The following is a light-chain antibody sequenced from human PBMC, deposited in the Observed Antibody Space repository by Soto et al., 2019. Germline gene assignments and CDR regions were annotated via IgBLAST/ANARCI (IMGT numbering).Light chain of an antibody. V-gene: IGLV2-23*01. Sequence: QSALTQPASVSGSPGQSITISCTANRSDVGFYNLVSWYQQHPGKAPQVMIYEGTKRPSGVSDRFSGSRSGNTASLTISGLQAEDEADYYCCSYAGYSTYVFGSGTKLTVL. CDR3: CSYAGYSTYV. J-gene: IGLJ1*01. CDR1: RSDVGFYNL. CDR2: EGT.